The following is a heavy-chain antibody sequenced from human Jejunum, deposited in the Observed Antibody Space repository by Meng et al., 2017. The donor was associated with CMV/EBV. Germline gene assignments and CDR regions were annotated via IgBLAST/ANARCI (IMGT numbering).Heavy chain of an antibody. Sequence: LQRQGPGPGLVTPSATLSLPCSCSGDSISSTSYYWGWIRQPPGKGLEWIGSIYYSGSTYYNPSLKSRVTISIDTSKNQFSLKLSSVTAADTAVYYCARKVGATDYFDYWGQGTLVTVSS. CDR1: GDSISSTSYY. V-gene: IGHV4-39*07. J-gene: IGHJ4*02. CDR3: ARKVGATDYFDY. D-gene: IGHD1-26*01. CDR2: IYYSGST.